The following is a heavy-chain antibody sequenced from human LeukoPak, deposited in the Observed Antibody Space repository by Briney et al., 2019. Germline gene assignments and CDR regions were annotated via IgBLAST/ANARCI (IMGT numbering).Heavy chain of an antibody. CDR1: GFTFSSYS. V-gene: IGHV3-21*01. CDR2: ISSLYI. CDR3: ARGNLYYDSSGFDY. J-gene: IGHJ4*02. D-gene: IGHD3-22*01. Sequence: PGGSRRLSCEASGFTFSSYSMNWVRQAPGKGLEWVSSISSLYIYYADSVKGRFTISRDNAKKSLYVQINSLRAEDTAVYYCARGNLYYDSSGFDYWGQGTLVIVSS.